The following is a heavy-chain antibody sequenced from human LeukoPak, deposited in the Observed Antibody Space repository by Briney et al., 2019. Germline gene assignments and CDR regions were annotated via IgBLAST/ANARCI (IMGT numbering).Heavy chain of an antibody. Sequence: PGGSLRLSCAASGFTFSSYSMNWVRQAPGKGLEWVSYISSSSSTIYYADSVKGRFTISRDNAKKSLYLQMNSLRAEDTAVYYCAREGETDAFDIWGQGTMVTVSS. CDR1: GFTFSSYS. V-gene: IGHV3-48*01. CDR3: AREGETDAFDI. CDR2: ISSSSSTI. J-gene: IGHJ3*02.